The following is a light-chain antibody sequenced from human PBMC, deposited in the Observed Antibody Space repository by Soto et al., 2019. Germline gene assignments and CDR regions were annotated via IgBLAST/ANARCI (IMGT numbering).Light chain of an antibody. CDR3: HQYGSSPWT. CDR2: VAS. CDR1: QSVSSSY. J-gene: IGKJ1*01. V-gene: IGKV3-20*01. Sequence: ECELTKSPGTVSLSPGERATLSCRASQSVSSSYLAWYQQKPGQAPSLLIYVASSRATGIPDRFSGSGSGTDFTLTIIRLVPDDFAVYYCHQYGSSPWTFGQGTKVDIK.